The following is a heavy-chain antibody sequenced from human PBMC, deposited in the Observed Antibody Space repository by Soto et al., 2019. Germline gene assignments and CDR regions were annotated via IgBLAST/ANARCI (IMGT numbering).Heavy chain of an antibody. J-gene: IGHJ4*02. CDR2: IKQDGSEK. V-gene: IGHV3-7*01. D-gene: IGHD6-6*01. CDR3: AKSITARPFDY. Sequence: GSLRLSCAASGFTFSSYWMSWVRQAPGKGLEWVANIKQDGSEKYYVDSVKGRFTISRDNAKNSLYLQMNRLRAEDTAVYYCAKSITARPFDYWGQGALVTVSS. CDR1: GFTFSSYW.